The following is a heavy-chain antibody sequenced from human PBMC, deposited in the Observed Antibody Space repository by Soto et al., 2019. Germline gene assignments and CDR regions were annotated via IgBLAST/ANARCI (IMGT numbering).Heavy chain of an antibody. D-gene: IGHD1-26*01. Sequence: QVQLVESGGGVVQPGRSLRLSCAASGFTFSHYGIHWVRQAPGKGLEWLAVISYDGSNKHYADSVKGRFTVSRDNSKNTLYLQMNSRRAEDTAVYFCARYSGKYQCPIDYWCQGTLVTVSS. CDR2: ISYDGSNK. J-gene: IGHJ4*02. CDR3: ARYSGKYQCPIDY. CDR1: GFTFSHYG. V-gene: IGHV3-30*03.